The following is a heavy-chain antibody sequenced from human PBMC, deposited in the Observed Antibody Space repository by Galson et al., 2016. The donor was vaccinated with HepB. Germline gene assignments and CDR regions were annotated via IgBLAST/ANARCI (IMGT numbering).Heavy chain of an antibody. CDR2: IESDGSST. Sequence: SLRLSCAASGFSFSTYWMHWVRQAPGKGLMWVARIESDGSSTTYADSVKGRFTISRDNAKNTLYLQMNSLRVEDTAVYYCGRDPGSSIPVAGTGWGLGTLVTVSS. CDR1: GFSFSTYW. J-gene: IGHJ4*02. CDR3: GRDPGSSIPVAGTG. V-gene: IGHV3-74*01. D-gene: IGHD6-19*01.